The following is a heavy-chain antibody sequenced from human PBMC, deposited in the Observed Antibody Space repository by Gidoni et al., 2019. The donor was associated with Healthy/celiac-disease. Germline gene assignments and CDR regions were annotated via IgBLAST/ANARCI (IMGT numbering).Heavy chain of an antibody. J-gene: IGHJ5*02. Sequence: QVQLQQWGAGLLKPSETLSLTCAVYGGSFSGYYWSWIRQPPGKGLEWIGEINHSGSTNYNPSLKSRVTISVDTSKNQFSLKLSSVTAADTAVYYCASRNLVTPITMVRSWFDPWGQGTLVTVSS. CDR1: GGSFSGYY. D-gene: IGHD3-10*01. CDR2: INHSGST. CDR3: ASRNLVTPITMVRSWFDP. V-gene: IGHV4-34*01.